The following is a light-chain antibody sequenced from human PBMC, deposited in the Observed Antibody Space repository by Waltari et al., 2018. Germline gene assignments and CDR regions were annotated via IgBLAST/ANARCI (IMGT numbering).Light chain of an antibody. J-gene: IGKJ2*01. CDR2: KAS. CDR1: ETFSGW. Sequence: DIQMTQSPSTLSASVGDRVTITCRASETFSGWVAWYQQKPGKGPKLRIQKASSLGSGVPSRFSGSESGTEFTLTISSLQPDDFATYYCQQYVTSPFTFGQGTKLDIK. V-gene: IGKV1-5*03. CDR3: QQYVTSPFT.